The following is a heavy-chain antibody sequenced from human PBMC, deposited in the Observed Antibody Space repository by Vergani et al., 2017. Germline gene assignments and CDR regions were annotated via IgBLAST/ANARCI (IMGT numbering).Heavy chain of an antibody. J-gene: IGHJ4*02. V-gene: IGHV1-46*01. CDR2: INPSGGST. CDR3: AISSDTAMVLSPFDY. CDR1: GYTFTSYY. Sequence: QVQLVQSGAEVKKPGASVKVSCKASGYTFTSYYMHWVRQAPGQGLEWMGIINPSGGSTSYAQKFQGRVTMTRDTSTSTVYMDLSSLRSEDTAVYYCAISSDTAMVLSPFDYWGQGTLVTVSS. D-gene: IGHD5-18*01.